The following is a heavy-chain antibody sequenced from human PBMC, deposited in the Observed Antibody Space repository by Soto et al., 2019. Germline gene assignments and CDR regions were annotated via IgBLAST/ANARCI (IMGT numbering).Heavy chain of an antibody. Sequence: GGSLRLSCAASGFTFSSYGMHWVRQAPGKGLEWVAVIWYDGSNKYYADSVKGRFTISRDNSKNTLYLQMNSLRAEDTAVYYCARRNTAMINYYYYGMDVWGQGTTVTVSS. V-gene: IGHV3-33*01. CDR1: GFTFSSYG. D-gene: IGHD5-18*01. CDR3: ARRNTAMINYYYYGMDV. J-gene: IGHJ6*02. CDR2: IWYDGSNK.